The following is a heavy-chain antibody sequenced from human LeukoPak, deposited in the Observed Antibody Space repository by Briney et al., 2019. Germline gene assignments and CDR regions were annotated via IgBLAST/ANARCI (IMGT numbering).Heavy chain of an antibody. V-gene: IGHV5-51*01. CDR3: TGDRDWASTWYARYND. J-gene: IGHJ4*02. Sequence: PGESLKISCKGSGYSFTSYWIVWVRQMPGKGLEWMGIIYPGDSDTRYSPSFQGQVTISADKSISTAYLQWSSQKATNTPRYHYTGDRDWASTWYARYNDWGQGTLVTVSS. CDR2: IYPGDSDT. D-gene: IGHD6-13*01. CDR1: GYSFTSYW.